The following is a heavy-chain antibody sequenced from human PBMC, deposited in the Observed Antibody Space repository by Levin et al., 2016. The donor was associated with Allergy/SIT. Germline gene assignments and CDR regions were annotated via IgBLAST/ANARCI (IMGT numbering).Heavy chain of an antibody. D-gene: IGHD3-22*01. Sequence: SETLSLTCTVSGGSISSYYWSWIRQPPGKGLEWIGYIYYSGSTNYNPSLKSRVTISVDTSKNQFSLKLSSVTAADTAVYYCARIAYDSSGYYSGLGYWGQGTLVTVSS. CDR1: GGSISSYY. CDR2: IYYSGST. V-gene: IGHV4-59*12. CDR3: ARIAYDSSGYYSGLGY. J-gene: IGHJ4*02.